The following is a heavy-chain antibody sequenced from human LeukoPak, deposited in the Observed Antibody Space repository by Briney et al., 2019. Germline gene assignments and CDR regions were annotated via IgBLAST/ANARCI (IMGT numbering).Heavy chain of an antibody. Sequence: GASVKVSCKASGYTFTSYGISWVRQAPGQGLEWMGWISAYNGNTNYAQTLQGRVTMTTDTSTSTAYMELRSLRSHDTAVYYCGRDRDTAMVMADYWGQGTLVTVSS. V-gene: IGHV1-18*01. CDR2: ISAYNGNT. D-gene: IGHD5-18*01. J-gene: IGHJ4*02. CDR3: GRDRDTAMVMADY. CDR1: GYTFTSYG.